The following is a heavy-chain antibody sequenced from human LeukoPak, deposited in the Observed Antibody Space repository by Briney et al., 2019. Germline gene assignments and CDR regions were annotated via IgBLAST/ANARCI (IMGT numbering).Heavy chain of an antibody. CDR3: AKDRSGSSGWYSGVKFDY. J-gene: IGHJ4*02. CDR1: GFTVSSNY. D-gene: IGHD6-19*01. V-gene: IGHV3-53*01. CDR2: IYSGGST. Sequence: PGGSLRLSCAASGFTVSSNYMSWVRQAPGKGLEWVSVIYSGGSTYYADSVKGRFTISRDNSKNTLYLQMNSLRAEDTAVYYCAKDRSGSSGWYSGVKFDYWGQGTLVTVSS.